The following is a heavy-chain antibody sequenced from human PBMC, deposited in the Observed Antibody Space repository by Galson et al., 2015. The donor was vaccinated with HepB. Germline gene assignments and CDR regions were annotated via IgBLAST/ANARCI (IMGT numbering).Heavy chain of an antibody. V-gene: IGHV3-30*18. J-gene: IGHJ3*02. CDR1: GFTFSSYV. D-gene: IGHD6-19*01. CDR3: AKDGYGSGWGDAFGI. Sequence: SLRLSCAASGFTFSSYVMHWVRQAPGKGLEWVAVISYDGSNKYYADSVKGRFTISRDNSKNTLYLQMNSLRAEDTAVYYCAKDGYGSGWGDAFGIWGQGTMVTVSS. CDR2: ISYDGSNK.